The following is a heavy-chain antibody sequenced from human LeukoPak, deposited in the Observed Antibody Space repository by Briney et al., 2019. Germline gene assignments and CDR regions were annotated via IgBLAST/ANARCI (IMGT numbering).Heavy chain of an antibody. D-gene: IGHD4-17*01. CDR1: GFTFSSYA. CDR3: AKSFPPPDYGDFDY. CDR2: ILPGGGDT. V-gene: IGHV3-23*01. Sequence: PGGSLRLSCAASGFTFSSYAMTWVRQAPGKGLEWVSTILPGGGDTYYADSVKGRFTISRDTSKNTLYLQMNSLRAEDTALYYCAKSFPPPDYGDFDYWGQGTLVTVSS. J-gene: IGHJ4*02.